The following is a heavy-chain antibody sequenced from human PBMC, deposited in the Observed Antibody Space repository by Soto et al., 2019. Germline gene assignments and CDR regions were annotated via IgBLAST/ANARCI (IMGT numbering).Heavy chain of an antibody. D-gene: IGHD2-2*02. CDR3: ARGSCSSASCYTGDH. V-gene: IGHV4-59*01. CDR2: IYFTGST. CDR1: GDTIGSYY. J-gene: IGHJ4*02. Sequence: SDTLSLTCTVSGDTIGSYYWSWIRQPPGKGLEWIGYIYFTGSTNNNPSLKSRVTISVDTSKNQFSLKLSSVTAADTAVYYCARGSCSSASCYTGDHWGQGTLVTVSS.